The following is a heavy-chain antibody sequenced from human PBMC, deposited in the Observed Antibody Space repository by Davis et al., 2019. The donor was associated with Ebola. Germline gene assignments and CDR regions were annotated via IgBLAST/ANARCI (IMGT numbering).Heavy chain of an antibody. J-gene: IGHJ3*01. CDR3: AKDTSNIWFDV. CDR1: GFTFSSFA. V-gene: IGHV3-30*04. Sequence: GGSLKISCAASGFTFSSFAMHWVRQAPGKGLEWVAVISSDVSFESYADSVKGRFTISRDNSKNTLYLQMNGLRVEDTAIYYCAKDTSNIWFDVWGQGTMVTVSS. CDR2: ISSDVSFE. D-gene: IGHD1-26*01.